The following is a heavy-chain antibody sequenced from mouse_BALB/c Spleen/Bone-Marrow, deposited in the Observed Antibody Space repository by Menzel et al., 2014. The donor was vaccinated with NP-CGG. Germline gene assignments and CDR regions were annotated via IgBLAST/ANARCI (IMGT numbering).Heavy chain of an antibody. J-gene: IGHJ3*01. Sequence: EVKLVESGGGLVQPGGSLRLSCATSGFTFTDYYMSWVRQPPGKALEWLGFIRNKANGYTTEYSASVKGRFTISRDNSQSILFLQMNTLRTEDSAIYYCARVYFDDYEAWFAYRGQGTLVTVSA. CDR1: GFTFTDYY. V-gene: IGHV7-3*02. CDR2: IRNKANGYTT. CDR3: ARVYFDDYEAWFAY. D-gene: IGHD2-13*01.